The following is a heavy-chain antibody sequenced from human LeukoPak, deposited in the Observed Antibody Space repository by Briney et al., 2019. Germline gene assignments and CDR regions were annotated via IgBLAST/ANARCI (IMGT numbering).Heavy chain of an antibody. J-gene: IGHJ2*01. V-gene: IGHV3-13*01. CDR1: GFTFSRYD. CDR3: ARTTVTTGPYWYFDL. D-gene: IGHD4-17*01. Sequence: GGSLRLSCAASGFTFSRYDMHWVRQAAGKGLEWVSAITIAGDTYYPGSVRGRFTISRENAKNSLYLQMNSLRAGDTAVYYCARTTVTTGPYWYFDLWGRGTLVTVSS. CDR2: ITIAGDT.